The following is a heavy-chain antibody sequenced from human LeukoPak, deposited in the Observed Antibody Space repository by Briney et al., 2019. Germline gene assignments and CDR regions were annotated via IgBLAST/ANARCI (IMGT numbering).Heavy chain of an antibody. V-gene: IGHV3-23*01. CDR1: GFTFSSYA. Sequence: GGSLRLSCAASGFTFSSYAMSWVRQAPGKGVEWVSGISGSGDNTYYADSVKGRFTISRDNSKNTLYVQVNSLGTEDTAAYYCAKGSYYDSSGSFYFDYWGQGTLVTVSS. CDR3: AKGSYYDSSGSFYFDY. J-gene: IGHJ4*02. CDR2: ISGSGDNT. D-gene: IGHD3-22*01.